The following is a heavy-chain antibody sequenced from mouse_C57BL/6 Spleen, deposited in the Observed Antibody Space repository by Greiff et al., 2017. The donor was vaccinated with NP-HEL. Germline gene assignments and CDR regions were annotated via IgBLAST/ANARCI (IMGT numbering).Heavy chain of an antibody. D-gene: IGHD2-1*01. CDR1: GYTFTSYW. Sequence: QVQLQQPGAELVKPGASVKLSCKASGYTFTSYWMQWVKQRPGQGLEWIGEIDPSDSYTNYNQKFKGKATLTVDTSSSTASMQLSSLTSEDSAVYYCASAPRYYGNPGKDYWGQGTTLTVSS. CDR3: ASAPRYYGNPGKDY. V-gene: IGHV1-50*01. J-gene: IGHJ2*01. CDR2: IDPSDSYT.